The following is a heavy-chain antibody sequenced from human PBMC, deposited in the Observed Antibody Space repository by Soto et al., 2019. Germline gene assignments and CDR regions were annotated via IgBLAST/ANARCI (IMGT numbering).Heavy chain of an antibody. D-gene: IGHD2-2*01. CDR3: ARGGGYQLLSTYFYALDV. J-gene: IGHJ6*02. Sequence: SETLSLTCGVSGGSFSSGGYSWSWIRQPPGEGLEWIGYIYHSGSTYYNPSLKSRVTISLDRSKKQFSLKLSSLTAADTAVYFCARGGGYQLLSTYFYALDVWGQGTTVTVSS. CDR2: IYHSGST. CDR1: GGSFSSGGYS. V-gene: IGHV4-30-2*01.